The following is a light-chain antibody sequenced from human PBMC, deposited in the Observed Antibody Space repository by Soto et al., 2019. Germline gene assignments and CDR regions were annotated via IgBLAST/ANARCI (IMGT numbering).Light chain of an antibody. Sequence: EIVMTQSPATLSVSPGERATLSCRASQSVSSDLAWYHQKPGQVPRLLIYDVSARATGIPDRFSGSGSGTDFTLTISRLEPEDFAVYYCQQHGFSLTFGGGTKVDIK. CDR2: DVS. CDR3: QQHGFSLT. J-gene: IGKJ4*01. V-gene: IGKV3-20*01. CDR1: QSVSSD.